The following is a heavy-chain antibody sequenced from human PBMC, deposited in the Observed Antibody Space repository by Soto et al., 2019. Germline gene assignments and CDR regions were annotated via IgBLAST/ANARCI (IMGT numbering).Heavy chain of an antibody. CDR3: AKIPSTVTTYYYGMDA. D-gene: IGHD4-17*01. J-gene: IGHJ6*02. V-gene: IGHV3-23*01. Sequence: AGGSLRLSCAASGFSFSTYPMVWVRQAPGKRLEAVSSISGSGDKTYYKDSVKGRFTISRDNSKNTVDLQMNSLRPEDTAVYYCAKIPSTVTTYYYGMDAWGQGTTVTVSS. CDR2: ISGSGDKT. CDR1: GFSFSTYP.